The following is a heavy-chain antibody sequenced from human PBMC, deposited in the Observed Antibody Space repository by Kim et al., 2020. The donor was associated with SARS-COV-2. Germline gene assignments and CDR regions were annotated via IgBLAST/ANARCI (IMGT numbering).Heavy chain of an antibody. J-gene: IGHJ6*02. V-gene: IGHV4-59*13. CDR3: ARDRIVQEWLVRTYYYYGMDV. CDR2: IYYSGST. D-gene: IGHD6-19*01. Sequence: SETLSLTCTVSGGSISSYYWSWIRQPPGKGLEWIGYIYYSGSTNYNPSLKSRVTISVDTSKNQFSLKLSSVTAADTAVYYCARDRIVQEWLVRTYYYYGMDVWGQGTTVTVSS. CDR1: GGSISSYY.